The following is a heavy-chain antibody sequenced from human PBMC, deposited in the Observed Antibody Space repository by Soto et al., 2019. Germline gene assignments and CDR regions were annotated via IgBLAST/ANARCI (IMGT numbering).Heavy chain of an antibody. D-gene: IGHD6-6*01. J-gene: IGHJ4*02. CDR2: INPNTGRT. CDR1: GYTFTGFF. Sequence: QVQVVQSGAEVKKPGASVKVSCKASGYTFTGFFLHWVRQAPGQGLEWLGWINPNTGRTNYAQDFQGRSTMTRDTSISTPYLELTSLRSDDTAVHYCAREGIEARIPSDWGQGTLVTVSS. CDR3: AREGIEARIPSD. V-gene: IGHV1-2*02.